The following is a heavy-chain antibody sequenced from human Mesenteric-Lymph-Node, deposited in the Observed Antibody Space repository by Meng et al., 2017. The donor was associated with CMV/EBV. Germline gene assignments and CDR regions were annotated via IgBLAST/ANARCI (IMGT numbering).Heavy chain of an antibody. V-gene: IGHV5-51*01. D-gene: IGHD1-26*01. CDR1: GYTFTNYW. Sequence: GESLKISCKASGYTFTNYWIGWVRQKPGNDLEWMGIIPPSDSETKYSPSFQGRVTISVDRSISTAYLQWSSLEASDTAVFYCARWGHGSTTFGYYFDYWGQGTLVTVSS. J-gene: IGHJ4*02. CDR3: ARWGHGSTTFGYYFDY. CDR2: IPPSDSET.